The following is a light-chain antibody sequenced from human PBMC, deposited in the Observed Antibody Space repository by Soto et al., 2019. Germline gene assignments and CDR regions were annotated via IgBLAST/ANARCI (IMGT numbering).Light chain of an antibody. Sequence: DIQITHSPSTLSASVVDRVTISFLASQIISSFLNWYQQKSGKAPKLLIYDASALPRGVPSRFSGSGSGTEFTLTISGLLPEDFATYHCQKLNTLPFNFSQGTRLEIK. CDR1: QIISSF. CDR3: QKLNTLPFN. J-gene: IGKJ5*01. CDR2: DAS. V-gene: IGKV1-9*01.